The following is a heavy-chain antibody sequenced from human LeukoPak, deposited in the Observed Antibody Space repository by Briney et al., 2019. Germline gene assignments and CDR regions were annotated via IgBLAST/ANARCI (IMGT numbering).Heavy chain of an antibody. J-gene: IGHJ3*02. CDR1: GYSFTSYC. CDR2: IYPGDSDT. D-gene: IGHD4-11*01. CDR3: ARRSPSNSDAFDI. V-gene: IGHV5-51*01. Sequence: GESLKISCKGSGYSFTSYCIGWVRQTPGKGLEWMGIIYPGDSDTRYSPSFQGQVTISADKSISTAYLQWSSLKASDTAMYYCARRSPSNSDAFDIWGQGTMVTVSS.